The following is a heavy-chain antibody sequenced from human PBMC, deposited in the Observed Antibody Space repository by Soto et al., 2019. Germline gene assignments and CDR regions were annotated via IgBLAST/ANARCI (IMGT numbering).Heavy chain of an antibody. Sequence: QVQLQQWGAGLLKPSETLSLTCAVYGGSFSGYYWSWIRQPPGKGLEWIGEINHSGSTNYNPSLKSRVPISVDTSKNQFSLKLSSVTAADTAVYYCARGGDTAMVTIDYWGQGTLVTVSS. CDR2: INHSGST. V-gene: IGHV4-34*01. CDR3: ARGGDTAMVTIDY. D-gene: IGHD5-18*01. J-gene: IGHJ4*02. CDR1: GGSFSGYY.